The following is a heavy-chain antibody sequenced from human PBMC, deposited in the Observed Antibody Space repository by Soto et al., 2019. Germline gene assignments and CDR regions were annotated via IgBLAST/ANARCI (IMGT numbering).Heavy chain of an antibody. CDR3: ARGNYCSGDRCTDGPNWFGP. J-gene: IGHJ5*02. CDR1: GFTFTTFS. CDR2: IHSSSTTI. V-gene: IGHV3-48*01. Sequence: GGSLRLSCAASGFTFTTFSMDWVRQAPGKGLEWVSYIHSSSTTIFYADSVKGRFTVSRDNAKNSLYLQMNSLRVEDTAVYYCARGNYCSGDRCTDGPNWFGPWGRGTLVTVSS. D-gene: IGHD2-15*01.